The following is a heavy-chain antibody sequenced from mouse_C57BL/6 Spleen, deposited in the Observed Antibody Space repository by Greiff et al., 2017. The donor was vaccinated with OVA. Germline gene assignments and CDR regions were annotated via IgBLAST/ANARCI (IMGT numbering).Heavy chain of an antibody. Sequence: EVQVVESEGGLVQPGSSMKLSCTASGFTFSDYYMAWVRQVPEKGLEWVANINYDGSSTYYLDSLKSRFIISRDNAKNILYLQMSSLKSEDTATYYCARGIYYGNPNWYFDVWGTGTTVTVSS. V-gene: IGHV5-16*01. J-gene: IGHJ1*03. CDR2: INYDGSST. CDR1: GFTFSDYY. D-gene: IGHD1-1*01. CDR3: ARGIYYGNPNWYFDV.